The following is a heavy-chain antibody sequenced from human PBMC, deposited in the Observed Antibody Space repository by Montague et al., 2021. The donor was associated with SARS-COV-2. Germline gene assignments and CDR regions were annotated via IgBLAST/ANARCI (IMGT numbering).Heavy chain of an antibody. CDR1: GFTFSSYW. D-gene: IGHD3-16*01. CDR3: ARGYFPVGGSENWGSYGMDV. CDR2: AKGDGSRI. Sequence: SLRLSCAASGFTFSSYWMHWVRQAPGTGLVWVSRAKGDGSRISYADSVKGRFTISRDNAKNTLYLQMNSLRAEDTAVYFCARGYFPVGGSENWGSYGMDVWGQGTTVTVSS. V-gene: IGHV3-74*01. J-gene: IGHJ6*02.